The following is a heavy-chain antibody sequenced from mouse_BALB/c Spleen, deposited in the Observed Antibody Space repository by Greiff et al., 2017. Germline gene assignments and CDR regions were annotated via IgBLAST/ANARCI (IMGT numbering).Heavy chain of an antibody. V-gene: IGHV1-87*01. J-gene: IGHJ4*01. Sequence: QGQLQQSGAELARPGASVKLSCKASGYTFTSYWMQWVKQRPGQGLEWIGAIYPGDGDTRYTQKFKGKATLTADKSSSTAYMQLSSLASEDSAVYYCARGRYYAMDYWGQGTSVTVSS. CDR1: GYTFTSYW. CDR2: IYPGDGDT. CDR3: ARGRYYAMDY.